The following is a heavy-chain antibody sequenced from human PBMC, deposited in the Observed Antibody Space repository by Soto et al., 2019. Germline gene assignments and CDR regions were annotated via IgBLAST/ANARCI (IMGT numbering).Heavy chain of an antibody. D-gene: IGHD6-19*01. Sequence: ASVKVSCKASGYTFTGYYMHWVRQAPGQGLEWMGWINPNSGGTNYAQKFQGWVTMTRDTSISTAYMELSRLRSDDTAVDYCARSRYSSGWYHYYYYGMDVWGQGTTVTVSS. V-gene: IGHV1-2*04. CDR1: GYTFTGYY. CDR2: INPNSGGT. CDR3: ARSRYSSGWYHYYYYGMDV. J-gene: IGHJ6*02.